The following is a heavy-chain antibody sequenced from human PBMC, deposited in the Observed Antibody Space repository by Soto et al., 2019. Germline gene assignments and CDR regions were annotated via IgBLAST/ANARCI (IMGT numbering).Heavy chain of an antibody. CDR1: GYTFTSHG. CDR2: ISAYNGNT. Sequence: QVQLVQSGAELKKPGASVKVSCQASGYTFTSHGISWVRQAPGQGLEWMGRISAYNGNTNYVEKLQGRVTMTTDTSTGTAYMELRSLTSDDTAVYYCARDQADRSGDTCYSAEYFHHWGQGSLVTVSS. D-gene: IGHD2-15*01. CDR3: ARDQADRSGDTCYSAEYFHH. V-gene: IGHV1-18*01. J-gene: IGHJ1*01.